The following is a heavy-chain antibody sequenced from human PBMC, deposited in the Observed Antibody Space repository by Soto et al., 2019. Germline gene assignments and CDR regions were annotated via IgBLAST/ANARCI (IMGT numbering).Heavy chain of an antibody. CDR2: IIPYYNTL. Sequence: QAQVVKSGAEVRKPGSSVKLSCKASEGTFNSYAIAWVRQAPGQGLEWMGGIIPYYNTLNYAQKFQDRVTLTADDSANTVYSELSRLRSDDTAVYFCASGASRWYPYCVDSWAQGDLVTFSS. D-gene: IGHD6-13*01. V-gene: IGHV1-69*01. CDR3: ASGASRWYPYCVDS. J-gene: IGHJ4*02. CDR1: EGTFNSYA.